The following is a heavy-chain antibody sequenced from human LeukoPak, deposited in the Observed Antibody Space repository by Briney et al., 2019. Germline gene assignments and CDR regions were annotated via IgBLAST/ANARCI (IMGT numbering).Heavy chain of an antibody. CDR2: ISSSGDST. CDR1: GFTFSNYA. J-gene: IGHJ4*02. Sequence: PGGSLRLSCAASGFTFSNYAMSWVRQAPGRGLEWVSSISSSGDSTYYANSVKGRFTISRDNSKSTLYLQMNSLRAEDTALYYCARKYYFDYWGQGTLVTVSS. V-gene: IGHV3-23*01. CDR3: ARKYYFDY.